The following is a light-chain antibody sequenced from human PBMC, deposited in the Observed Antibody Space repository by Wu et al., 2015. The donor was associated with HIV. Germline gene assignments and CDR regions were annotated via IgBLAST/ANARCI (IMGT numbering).Light chain of an antibody. J-gene: IGKJ2*01. CDR2: DAS. CDR1: QSVTSTY. Sequence: EIVLTQSPGTLSLSPGERATLSCRASQSVTSTYLAWYQQRPGQAPRLLIYDASSRATGIPDRFSGSGSGTDFTLTISSLEPEDFAVYYCQQRSNWSYTFGQGTKLEIK. CDR3: QQRSNWSYT. V-gene: IGKV3D-20*02.